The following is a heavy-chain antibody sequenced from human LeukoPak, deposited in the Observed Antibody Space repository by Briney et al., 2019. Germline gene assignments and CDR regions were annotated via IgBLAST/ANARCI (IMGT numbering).Heavy chain of an antibody. CDR3: ATHQREQQEIDYYYYYMDV. D-gene: IGHD6-13*01. Sequence: ASVKVSCKASGYTFTSYDINWVRQATGQGLEWMGWMNPNSGNTGYAQKFQGRVTMTRNTSISTAYMELSSLRSEDTAVYYCATHQREQQEIDYYYYYMDVWGKGTTVTVSS. J-gene: IGHJ6*03. CDR2: MNPNSGNT. CDR1: GYTFTSYD. V-gene: IGHV1-8*01.